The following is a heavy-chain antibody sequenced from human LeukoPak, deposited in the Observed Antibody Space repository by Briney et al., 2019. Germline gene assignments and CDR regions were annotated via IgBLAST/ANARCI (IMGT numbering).Heavy chain of an antibody. J-gene: IGHJ5*02. Sequence: SETLSLTCAVYGGSFSGYYWSWIRQPPGKGLEWIGEINHSGSTNYNPSLKSRVTISVDTSKNQFSLKLSSVTAADTAVYYCARDWFDPWGQGTLVTVSS. CDR2: INHSGST. V-gene: IGHV4-34*01. CDR1: GGSFSGYY. CDR3: ARDWFDP.